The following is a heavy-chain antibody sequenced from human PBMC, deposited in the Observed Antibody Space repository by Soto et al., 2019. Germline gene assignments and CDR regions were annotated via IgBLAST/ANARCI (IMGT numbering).Heavy chain of an antibody. V-gene: IGHV3-30*18. CDR3: AKPGIAAAGGDY. CDR1: GFTFSSYG. D-gene: IGHD6-13*01. Sequence: QVQLVESGGGVVQPGRSLRLSCAASGFTFSSYGMHWVRQAPGKGLEWVAVISYDGSNKYYADSVKGRFTISRDNSKNTLYRQMNSLRAEDTAVYYCAKPGIAAAGGDYWGQGTLVTVSS. CDR2: ISYDGSNK. J-gene: IGHJ4*02.